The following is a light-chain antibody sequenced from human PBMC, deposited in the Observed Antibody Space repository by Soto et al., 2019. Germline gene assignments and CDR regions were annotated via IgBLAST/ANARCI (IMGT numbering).Light chain of an antibody. CDR3: CSYADSNILV. Sequence: QSALTQPRSVSGSPGQTVTISCTGTSGDIGGYNYVSWYQHHPGKAPRLLIYDVAKRPSGVPDRFSASKSGNTASLTISGLQVEDEAYFHCCSYADSNILVFGGGTKLTVL. V-gene: IGLV2-11*01. CDR2: DVA. CDR1: SGDIGGYNY. J-gene: IGLJ2*01.